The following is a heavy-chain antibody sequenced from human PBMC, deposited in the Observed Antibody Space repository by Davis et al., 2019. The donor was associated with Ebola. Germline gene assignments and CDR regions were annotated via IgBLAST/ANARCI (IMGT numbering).Heavy chain of an antibody. D-gene: IGHD1-26*01. J-gene: IGHJ3*01. CDR3: SRDPWAHYSEL. Sequence: ASVKVSCKASGYSFTNYGITWVRQAPEEGLEWVGWISGDGNTHYAQKLQGRITMTIDTSTTTAYMELRSLRSDDTAMYYCSRDPWAHYSELWGQGTLVTVSS. V-gene: IGHV1-18*01. CDR2: ISGDGNT. CDR1: GYSFTNYG.